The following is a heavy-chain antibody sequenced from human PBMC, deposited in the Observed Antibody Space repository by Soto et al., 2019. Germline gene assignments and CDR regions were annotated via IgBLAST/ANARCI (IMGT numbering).Heavy chain of an antibody. D-gene: IGHD2-8*01. V-gene: IGHV4-61*01. J-gene: IGHJ5*02. CDR1: GGSVSSGSYY. Sequence: QAQLQESGPGLVKPSETLSLTCTVSGGSVSSGSYYWSWIRQPPGKGLEWIGYIYYSGSTNYNPSLKSRVTISVDTSKNQFSLKLSSVTAADTAVYYCATSPGTNGFWGWFDPWGQGTLVTVSS. CDR2: IYYSGST. CDR3: ATSPGTNGFWGWFDP.